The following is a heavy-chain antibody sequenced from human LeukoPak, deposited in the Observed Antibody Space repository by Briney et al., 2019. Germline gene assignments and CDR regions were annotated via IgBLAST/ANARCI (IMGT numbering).Heavy chain of an antibody. CDR2: ISAYNGNT. D-gene: IGHD1-26*01. Sequence: ASVKVSCKASGGTFSSYAISWVRRAPGQGLEWMGWISAYNGNTNYAQKLQGRVTMTTDTSTSTAYMELRSLRSDDTAVYYCARFGWELLSFHHYFDYWGQGTLVTVSS. CDR3: ARFGWELLSFHHYFDY. J-gene: IGHJ4*02. CDR1: GGTFSSYA. V-gene: IGHV1-18*01.